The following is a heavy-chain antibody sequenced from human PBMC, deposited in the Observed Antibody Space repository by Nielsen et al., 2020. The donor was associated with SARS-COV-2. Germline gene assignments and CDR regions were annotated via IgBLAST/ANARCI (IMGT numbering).Heavy chain of an antibody. V-gene: IGHV4-30-4*01. CDR3: ARHVAIAAVSYYFDY. J-gene: IGHJ4*02. CDR2: IYYSGST. CDR1: DGSVSSGDYY. Sequence: SETLSLTCTVSDGSVSSGDYYWTWIRQHPGKGLEWIGYIYYSGSTYYNPSLKSRVTISVDTSKNQFSLKLSSVTAADTAVYYCARHVAIAAVSYYFDYWGQGTLVTVSS. D-gene: IGHD6-13*01.